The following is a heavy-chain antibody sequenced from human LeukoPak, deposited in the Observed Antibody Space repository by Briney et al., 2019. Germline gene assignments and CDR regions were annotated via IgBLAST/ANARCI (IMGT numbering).Heavy chain of an antibody. D-gene: IGHD1-7*01. CDR1: GDSVSSNTAA. J-gene: IGHJ4*02. CDR3: ARDRGAFTWNSRFDS. CDR2: TYSRSKWYY. V-gene: IGHV6-1*01. Sequence: SQTLSLTCAISGDSVSSNTAAWNWIRQSPSRGLEWLGRTYSRSKWYYDYAVSVKSRITINPDTSKNQFSLQLNSVTPEDTAVYFCARDRGAFTWNSRFDSWGQGTLVTVSS.